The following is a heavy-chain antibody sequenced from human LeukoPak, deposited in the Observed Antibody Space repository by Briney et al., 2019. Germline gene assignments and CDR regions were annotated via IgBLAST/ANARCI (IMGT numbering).Heavy chain of an antibody. CDR3: ARIPGGCGGDPLLRDY. CDR2: IDWDDDK. CDR1: GFSLSTSGMC. J-gene: IGHJ4*02. V-gene: IGHV2-70*11. Sequence: ESGPALVKPTQTLTLTCTFSGFSLSTSGMCVSWIREPPGKALEWLARIDWDDDKYYSTSLKTRLTISKDTSKNQVVLTMTNMDPVDTATYYCARIPGGCGGDPLLRDYWGQGTLVTVSS. D-gene: IGHD2-21*02.